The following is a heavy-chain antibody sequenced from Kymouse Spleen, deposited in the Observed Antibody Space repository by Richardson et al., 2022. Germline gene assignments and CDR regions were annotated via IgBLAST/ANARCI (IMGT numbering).Heavy chain of an antibody. D-gene: IGHD1-7*01. J-gene: IGHJ5*02. CDR2: ISYDGSNK. CDR1: GFTFSSYG. V-gene: IGHV3-30*18. Sequence: QVQLVESGGGVVQPGRSLRLSCAASGFTFSSYGMHWVRQAPGKGLEWVAVISYDGSNKYYADSVKGRFTISRDNSKNTLYLQMNSLRAEDTAVYYCAKDGVELRGWFDPWGQGTLVTVSS. CDR3: AKDGVELRGWFDP.